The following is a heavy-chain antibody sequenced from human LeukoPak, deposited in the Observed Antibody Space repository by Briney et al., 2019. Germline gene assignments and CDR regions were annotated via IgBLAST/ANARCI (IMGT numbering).Heavy chain of an antibody. Sequence: GGSLRLSCAASGLTFSTFWMTWVRQAPGKGLEFVANINPDGSEEHYVDSVKGRFTISRDNAKNSLYLQMNSLRAEDTAVYYCARLTTVTTGFDYWGQGTLVTVSS. D-gene: IGHD4-17*01. V-gene: IGHV3-7*02. J-gene: IGHJ4*02. CDR1: GLTFSTFW. CDR2: INPDGSEE. CDR3: ARLTTVTTGFDY.